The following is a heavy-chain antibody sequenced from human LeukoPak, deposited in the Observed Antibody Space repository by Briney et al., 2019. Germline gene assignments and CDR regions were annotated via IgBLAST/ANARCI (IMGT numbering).Heavy chain of an antibody. J-gene: IGHJ6*04. CDR2: TYYRSKWYN. V-gene: IGHV6-1*01. CDR1: GDNVSSNSAA. D-gene: IGHD6-13*01. Sequence: PSQTLSLTCAISGDNVSSNSAAWNWIRQSPSRGLEWLGRTYYRSKWYNDYAVSVKSRITINPDTSKNQFSLQLNSVTPEDTAVYYCARDYAAAASYYYYGMDVWGKGTTVTVSS. CDR3: ARDYAAAASYYYYGMDV.